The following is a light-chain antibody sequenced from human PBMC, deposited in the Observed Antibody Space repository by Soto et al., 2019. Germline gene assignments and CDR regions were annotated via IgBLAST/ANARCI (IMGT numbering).Light chain of an antibody. V-gene: IGLV1-40*01. J-gene: IGLJ1*01. CDR3: QSYDSSLGGSKV. Sequence: QSVLTQPPSVSGAPGQRVTISCTGSSSNIGAGFDVHWYQQLPGTAPKLLIYGNSNRPSGVPDRFSGSKSGTSAPLAITGLQAEDDADYYCQSYDSSLGGSKVFGTGTKLTVL. CDR1: SSNIGAGFD. CDR2: GNS.